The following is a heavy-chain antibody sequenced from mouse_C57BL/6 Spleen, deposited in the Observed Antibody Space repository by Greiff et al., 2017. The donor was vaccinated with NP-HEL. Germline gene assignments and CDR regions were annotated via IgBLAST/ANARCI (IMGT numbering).Heavy chain of an antibody. V-gene: IGHV1-82*01. CDR3: VYDYDGYWYFDV. J-gene: IGHJ1*03. CDR1: GYAFSSSW. CDR2: IYPGDGDT. Sequence: QVQLQQSGPELVKPGASVKISCKASGYAFSSSWMNWVKQRPGKGLEWIGRIYPGDGDTNYNGKFKGKATLTADKSSSTAYMQLSSLTSEDSAVYFCVYDYDGYWYFDVWGTGTTVTVSS. D-gene: IGHD2-4*01.